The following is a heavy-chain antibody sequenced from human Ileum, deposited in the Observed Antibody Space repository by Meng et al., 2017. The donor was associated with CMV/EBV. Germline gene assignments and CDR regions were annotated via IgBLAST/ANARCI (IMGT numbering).Heavy chain of an antibody. Sequence: VSCKTSGYMFSGYYMYWVRQAPGQSLEYLGRINPKSGGIDYTQNFQGRLTMSMDTSINTVYMDLSSLRSDDTAVYYCRRGRSGEPTDYWGQGTLVTVS. CDR2: INPKSGGI. CDR1: GYMFSGYY. D-gene: IGHD6-19*01. V-gene: IGHV1-2*06. CDR3: RRGRSGEPTDY. J-gene: IGHJ4*02.